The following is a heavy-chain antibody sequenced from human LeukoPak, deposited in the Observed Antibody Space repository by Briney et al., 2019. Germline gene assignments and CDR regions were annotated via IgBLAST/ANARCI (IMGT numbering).Heavy chain of an antibody. CDR2: IYYSGST. D-gene: IGHD6-6*01. CDR3: ARIAARSIDY. V-gene: IGHV4-31*03. CDR1: GGSISSGGYY. Sequence: SQTLSLTCTVSGGSISSGGYYWSWIRQHPGKGLEWIGYIYYSGSTYCNPSLKSRVTISVDTSKNQFSLKLSSVTAADTAVYYCARIAARSIDYWGQGTLVTVSS. J-gene: IGHJ4*02.